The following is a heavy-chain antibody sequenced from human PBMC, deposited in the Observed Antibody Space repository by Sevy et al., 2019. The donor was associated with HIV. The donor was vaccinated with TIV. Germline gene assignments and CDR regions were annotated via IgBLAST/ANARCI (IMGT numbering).Heavy chain of an antibody. CDR2: VSGNSGAL. Sequence: GGSLRLSCAASGFTVSRYSMNWVRQAPEKGLEWISFVSGNSGALNYADSVKGRFTISRDNAKNSLYLQMNSLRVDDTAVYYCARDMGGSYTPLDYWGQGTLVTVSS. CDR1: GFTVSRYS. J-gene: IGHJ4*02. V-gene: IGHV3-48*01. CDR3: ARDMGGSYTPLDY. D-gene: IGHD3-10*01.